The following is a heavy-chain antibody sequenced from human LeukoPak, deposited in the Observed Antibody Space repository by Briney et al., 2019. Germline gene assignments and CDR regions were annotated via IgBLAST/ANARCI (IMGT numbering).Heavy chain of an antibody. J-gene: IGHJ3*02. CDR3: ARTRFGDYLHDAFDM. CDR1: GFTFSSYW. Sequence: GGSLRLSCAASGFTFSSYWMHWVRQAPGKGLVWVSRINSDGSTTSYADSVKGRFTISRDNAKNSLYLQMNSLRAEDTAVYFCARTRFGDYLHDAFDMWGQGTMVTVSS. CDR2: INSDGSTT. D-gene: IGHD4-17*01. V-gene: IGHV3-74*01.